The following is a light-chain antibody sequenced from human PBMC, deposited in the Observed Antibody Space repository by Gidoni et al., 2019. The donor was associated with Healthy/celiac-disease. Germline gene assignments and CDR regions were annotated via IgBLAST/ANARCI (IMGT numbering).Light chain of an antibody. V-gene: IGKV3-15*01. CDR3: QQYNNWPLT. CDR2: GAS. CDR1: QRVSST. J-gene: IGKJ5*01. Sequence: EIVMTQSPATLYVSPGERATLSCRTSQRVSSTLSWYQQKPGQAPRLLSYGASIRATGSPARFSGSGSGTEFTRTISSMQSEDFAVYYCQQYNNWPLTVVQGTRLEIK.